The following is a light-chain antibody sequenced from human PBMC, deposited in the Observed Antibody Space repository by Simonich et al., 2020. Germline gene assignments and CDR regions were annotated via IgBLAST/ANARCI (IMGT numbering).Light chain of an antibody. CDR2: DVS. J-gene: IGLJ1*01. CDR3: SSYTSSSTLFV. CDR1: SSDVGGYNY. Sequence: QSALTQPASVSGSPVQSITISCTGTSSDVGGYNYVSWYQQHPGKAPKLKIYDVSKRPSGVSNRFSGSKSGNTASLTISGLQAEDEADYYCSSYTSSSTLFVFGTGTKVTVL. V-gene: IGLV2-14*01.